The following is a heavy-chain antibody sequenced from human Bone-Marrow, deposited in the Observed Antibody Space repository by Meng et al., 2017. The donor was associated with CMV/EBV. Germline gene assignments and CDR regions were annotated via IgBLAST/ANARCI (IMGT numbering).Heavy chain of an antibody. J-gene: IGHJ4*02. D-gene: IGHD4-23*01. CDR3: ADGGNGIDY. V-gene: IGHV3-23*01. CDR1: GFTFSSYA. CDR2: ISGSGGST. Sequence: GESLKISCAASGFTFSSYAVSWVRQAPGKGLEWVSAISGSGGSTYYADSVKGRFTISRDNSKNTLYLQMNSLRAEDTAVYYCADGGNGIDYWGQGTLVTVSS.